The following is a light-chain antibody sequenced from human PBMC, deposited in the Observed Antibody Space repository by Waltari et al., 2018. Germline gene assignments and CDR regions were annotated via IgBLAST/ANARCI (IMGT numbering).Light chain of an antibody. CDR2: SAS. CDR1: QDVSNNY. J-gene: IGKJ5*01. CDR3: QQYGSSPIT. Sequence: EIVLTQSPGTLSLSPGERATLSCRASQDVSNNYLAWYQQKPGQAPRLLLYSASNTTTDIPDRFSGSGSGTDFTFTISRLEPEDFAVYYCQQYGSSPITFGQGTRLEIK. V-gene: IGKV3-20*01.